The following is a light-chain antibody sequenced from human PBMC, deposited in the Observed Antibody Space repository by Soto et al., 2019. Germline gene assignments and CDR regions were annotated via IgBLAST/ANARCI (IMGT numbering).Light chain of an antibody. V-gene: IGKV3-15*01. CDR2: GAS. Sequence: EIVMTQSPATLSVSPGERATLSCRASQSVSSNLAWYQQKPGQAPRLLIYGASTRATGIPARFSGSGSGTEFTLTISSLQSEDFAVYYCHQRSNWPPDTFGQGTRLENK. CDR3: HQRSNWPPDT. J-gene: IGKJ5*01. CDR1: QSVSSN.